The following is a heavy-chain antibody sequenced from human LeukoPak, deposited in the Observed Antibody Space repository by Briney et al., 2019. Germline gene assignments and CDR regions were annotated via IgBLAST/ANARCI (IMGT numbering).Heavy chain of an antibody. V-gene: IGHV3-43*02. D-gene: IGHD6-19*01. CDR2: ISGDGGST. J-gene: IGHJ6*02. Sequence: GGSLRLSCAASGFTFNIYWMSWVRQAPGKGLEWVSLISGDGGSTYYADSVKGRFTISRDNSKNSLYLQMNSLRTEDTALYYCAKDKRGVAVAGHYGMDVWGQGTTVTVSS. CDR3: AKDKRGVAVAGHYGMDV. CDR1: GFTFNIYW.